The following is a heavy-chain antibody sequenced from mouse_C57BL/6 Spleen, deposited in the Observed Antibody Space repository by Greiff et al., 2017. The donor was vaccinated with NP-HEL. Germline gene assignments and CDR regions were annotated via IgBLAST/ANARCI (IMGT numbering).Heavy chain of an antibody. J-gene: IGHJ2*01. CDR1: GYTFTDYE. Sequence: QVQLKESGAELVRPGASVTLSCKASGYTFTDYEMHWVKQTPVHGLEWIGAIDPETGGTAYNQKFKGKAILTADKSSSTAYMELRSLTSEDSAVYYCTRGDSNSDYWGQGTTLTVSS. CDR2: IDPETGGT. CDR3: TRGDSNSDY. V-gene: IGHV1-15*01. D-gene: IGHD2-5*01.